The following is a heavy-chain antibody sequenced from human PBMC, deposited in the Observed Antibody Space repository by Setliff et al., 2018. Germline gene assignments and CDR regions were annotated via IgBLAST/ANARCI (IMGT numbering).Heavy chain of an antibody. CDR2: INPSSGGT. J-gene: IGHJ6*03. V-gene: IGHV1-2*06. D-gene: IGHD6-6*01. CDR1: RYTFNDYY. Sequence: ASVKVSCKAFRYTFNDYYIHWVRQTPGQGLEWMGRINPSSGGTDDAQNFLGRVTMTRDTAISTAYMELCRLTSDDTAVYYCARAEYTSSSLYYYMDVWGKGTTVTVSS. CDR3: ARAEYTSSSLYYYMDV.